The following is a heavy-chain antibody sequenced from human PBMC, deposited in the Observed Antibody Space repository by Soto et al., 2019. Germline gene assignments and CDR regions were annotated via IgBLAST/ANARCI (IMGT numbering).Heavy chain of an antibody. V-gene: IGHV3-7*01. CDR1: RFTFSSYW. D-gene: IGHD3-3*01. J-gene: IGHJ4*02. CDR3: ARRSWARVIDY. CDR2: IKQDGSEK. Sequence: EVQLVESGGGLVQPGGSLRLCCAASRFTFSSYWMSWVRQAPGKGLEWVANIKQDGSEKYYVDSVKGRFTISRDNAKNSLYLQMNSLRAEDTAVYYCARRSWARVIDYWGQGTLVTVSS.